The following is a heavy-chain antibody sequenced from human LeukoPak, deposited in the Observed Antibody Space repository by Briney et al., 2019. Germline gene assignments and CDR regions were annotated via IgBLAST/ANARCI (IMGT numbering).Heavy chain of an antibody. J-gene: IGHJ1*01. CDR1: GFTFSSYG. Sequence: PGGSLRLSCAASGFTFSSYGMHWVRQAPGKGLEWVAVIWYDGSNENYADSVKGRFTISRDDSKNTLYLQMNSLRAEDTAVYYRAIKTSEYYYGSGSNFQDRGQGTLVTVSS. D-gene: IGHD3-10*01. CDR3: AIKTSEYYYGSGSNFQD. V-gene: IGHV3-30*02. CDR2: IWYDGSNE.